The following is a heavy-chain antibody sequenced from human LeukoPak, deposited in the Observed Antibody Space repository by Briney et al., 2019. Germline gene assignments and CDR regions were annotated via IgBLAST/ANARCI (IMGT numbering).Heavy chain of an antibody. CDR2: MNPNSGNT. CDR1: GYTFTSYD. V-gene: IGHV1-8*03. CDR3: ARHGGGNSWPFQH. J-gene: IGHJ1*01. D-gene: IGHD6-13*01. Sequence: ASVKVSCKASGYTFTSYDINWVRQATGQGLEWMGWMNPNSGNTGYAQKFQGRVTITRNTSISTAYMELSSLKASDTAIYYCARHGGGNSWPFQHWGQGTLVTVSS.